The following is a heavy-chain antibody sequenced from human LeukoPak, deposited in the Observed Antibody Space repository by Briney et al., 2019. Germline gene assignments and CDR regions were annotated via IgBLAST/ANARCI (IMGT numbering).Heavy chain of an antibody. J-gene: IGHJ4*02. CDR3: ARDAPRLRSLTHFDY. CDR1: GFTFSSYS. Sequence: GGSLRLSCAASGFTFSSYSMNWVRQAPGKGLEWVSSISSSSSYIYYADSVRGRFTISRDNAKNSLYLQMNSLRAKDTAVYYCARDAPRLRSLTHFDYWGQGTLVTVSS. V-gene: IGHV3-21*01. D-gene: IGHD4-17*01. CDR2: ISSSSSYI.